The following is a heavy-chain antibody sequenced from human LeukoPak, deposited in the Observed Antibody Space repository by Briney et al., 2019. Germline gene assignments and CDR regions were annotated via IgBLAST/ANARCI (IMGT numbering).Heavy chain of an antibody. Sequence: PGGSLRLSCAASGFTYSSYGVHWVRQAPGKGLEWVAFIRYDGSNKYYADSVKGRFTISRDNSKNTLYLQMNSLRAEDTAVYYCARERITMVRGVIMYYYGMDVWGQGTTVTVSS. J-gene: IGHJ6*02. CDR1: GFTYSSYG. V-gene: IGHV3-30*02. CDR3: ARERITMVRGVIMYYYGMDV. D-gene: IGHD3-10*01. CDR2: IRYDGSNK.